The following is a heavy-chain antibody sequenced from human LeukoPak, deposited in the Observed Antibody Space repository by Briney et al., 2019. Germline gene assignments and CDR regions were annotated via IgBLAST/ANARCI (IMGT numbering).Heavy chain of an antibody. CDR1: AGSFSGYY. V-gene: IGHV4-34*01. Sequence: SETLSLTCAVYAGSFSGYYWSWIRQPPGKGLEWIGEINHSGSTNYNPSLKSRVTISVDTSKTQFSLNLRSVTAPATPVYYCASLMIVSSGYQVDYWGQRTLVTVSS. J-gene: IGHJ4*02. D-gene: IGHD3-22*01. CDR2: INHSGST. CDR3: ASLMIVSSGYQVDY.